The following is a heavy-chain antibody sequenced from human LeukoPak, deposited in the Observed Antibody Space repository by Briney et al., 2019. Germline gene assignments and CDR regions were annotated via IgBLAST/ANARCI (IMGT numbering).Heavy chain of an antibody. D-gene: IGHD3-3*01. CDR2: ISGNGGGT. V-gene: IGHV3-23*01. J-gene: IGHJ4*02. CDR1: GLTFSSYA. Sequence: GGSLRLSCAASGLTFSSYAMSWVRQAPGKGLEWVSGISGNGGGTYYADSVKGRFTISRDNSKNTLYLQMNSLRAEDTAVYYCAKDLNYDFWSGLGNWGQGTLVTVSS. CDR3: AKDLNYDFWSGLGN.